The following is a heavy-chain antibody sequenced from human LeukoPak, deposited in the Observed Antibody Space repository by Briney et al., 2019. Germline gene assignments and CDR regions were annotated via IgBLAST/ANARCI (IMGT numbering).Heavy chain of an antibody. J-gene: IGHJ4*02. CDR1: GGSISSGGYS. CDR2: IYHSGST. V-gene: IGHV4-30-2*01. D-gene: IGHD4-17*01. Sequence: SQTLSLTCAVSGGSISSGGYSWSWIRQPPGKGLEWIGYIYHSGSTYYNPSLKSRVTISVDRSKNQFSLKLSSVTAADTAVYYCARGYGDYGSPFDYWGQGTLVTVPS. CDR3: ARGYGDYGSPFDY.